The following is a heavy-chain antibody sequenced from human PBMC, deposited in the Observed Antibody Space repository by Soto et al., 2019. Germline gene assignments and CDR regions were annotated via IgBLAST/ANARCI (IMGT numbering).Heavy chain of an antibody. CDR1: GATFNDYT. CDR2: VIPLLDAS. Sequence: QVQLVQSGAEVKKPGSSVRISCAASGATFNDYTFTWVRRAPGQGLEWMGRVIPLLDASNYAGKFQDRVTITADRSTSTVYMELSGLKSEDSAIYYCASGKSQMTQDRMGFYYYMDVWGKGTTVTVSS. V-gene: IGHV1-69*08. CDR3: ASGKSQMTQDRMGFYYYMDV. D-gene: IGHD2-15*01. J-gene: IGHJ6*03.